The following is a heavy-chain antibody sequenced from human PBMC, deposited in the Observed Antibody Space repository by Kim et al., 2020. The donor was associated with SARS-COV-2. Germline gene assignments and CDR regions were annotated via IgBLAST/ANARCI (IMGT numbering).Heavy chain of an antibody. CDR3: ARVGHSSRPYYFDF. Sequence: ASVKVSCKTSGYTFTSFGISWVRQAPGQGLEWMGWISAYSGNTNYAQRVQGRVTVTTDTSTTTAYMELRSLTSDDTAVYYCARVGHSSRPYYFDFWGQGTLVTVSS. CDR2: ISAYSGNT. CDR1: GYTFTSFG. D-gene: IGHD6-19*01. V-gene: IGHV1-18*01. J-gene: IGHJ4*02.